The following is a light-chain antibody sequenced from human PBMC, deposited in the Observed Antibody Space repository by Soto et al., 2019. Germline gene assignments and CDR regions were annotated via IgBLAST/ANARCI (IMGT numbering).Light chain of an antibody. CDR3: GAWDNSRTAVV. Sequence: QSVLTQPPSVSAAPGQRVPISCSGTSSNIGINYVSWYQQLPGTAPKLLIYDNNKRPSGIPDRFSGSKSGTSATLGIPGLQTGDEAEYYCGAWDNSRTAVVFGGGTKLTVL. CDR1: SSNIGINY. CDR2: DNN. J-gene: IGLJ2*01. V-gene: IGLV1-51*01.